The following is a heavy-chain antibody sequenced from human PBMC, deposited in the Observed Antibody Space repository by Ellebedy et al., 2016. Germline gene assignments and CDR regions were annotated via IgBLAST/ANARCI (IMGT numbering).Heavy chain of an antibody. Sequence: GGSLRLSCEASGFTFSSHAMSWVRQAPGKGLEWVSAVVGSGERTFYADSVKGRFTTSRDNSKNTLYLQLNSLRPEDTAIYYCAKGGMQYFENWGQGTLVTVSS. V-gene: IGHV3-23*01. CDR1: GFTFSSHA. CDR3: AKGGMQYFEN. J-gene: IGHJ4*02. CDR2: VVGSGERT. D-gene: IGHD2-8*01.